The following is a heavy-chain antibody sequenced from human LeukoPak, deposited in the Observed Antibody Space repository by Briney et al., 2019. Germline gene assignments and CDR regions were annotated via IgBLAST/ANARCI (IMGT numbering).Heavy chain of an antibody. D-gene: IGHD4-17*01. Sequence: SETLSLTCAVYGGSFRGYYWSWIRQPPGKGLEWIGEINHSGSTNYNPSLKSRVTISVDTSKNQFSLKLSSVTAADTAVYYCARRDYESCAFDIWGQGTMVTVSS. J-gene: IGHJ3*02. CDR3: ARRDYESCAFDI. CDR2: INHSGST. V-gene: IGHV4-34*01. CDR1: GGSFRGYY.